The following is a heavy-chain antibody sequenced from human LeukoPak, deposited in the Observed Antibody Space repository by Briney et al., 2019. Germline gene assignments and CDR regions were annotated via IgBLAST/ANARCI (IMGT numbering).Heavy chain of an antibody. J-gene: IGHJ5*02. CDR3: AKVIYYYDSSGYRRPSWFDP. CDR1: GFTFSSYA. CDR2: IRGSGERT. V-gene: IGHV3-23*01. D-gene: IGHD3-22*01. Sequence: SGGSLRLSCAASGFTFSSYAVSCGPHAPRKGVEWGSGIRGSGERTYYEDAVKGRFTISRDNSKNTLYLQMNSLRAEDAAVYYCAKVIYYYDSSGYRRPSWFDPWGQGTLVTVSS.